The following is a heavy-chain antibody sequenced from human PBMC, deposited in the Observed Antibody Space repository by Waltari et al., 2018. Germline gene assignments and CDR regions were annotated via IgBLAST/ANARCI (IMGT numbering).Heavy chain of an antibody. V-gene: IGHV4-39*07. Sequence: QLQLRESGPGLLKPSETLSLTCRVSGDSIGSGYYYWGWIRQAPGKGLEWIGSIYFAGSTYYNPSRKSRLTISVDTSKNQFALRLGSVTAADTAVYYCAREVGGSSWSTTPRGDAFDIWGQGTMVTVSS. CDR1: GDSIGSGYYY. CDR3: AREVGGSSWSTTPRGDAFDI. D-gene: IGHD6-13*01. J-gene: IGHJ3*02. CDR2: IYFAGST.